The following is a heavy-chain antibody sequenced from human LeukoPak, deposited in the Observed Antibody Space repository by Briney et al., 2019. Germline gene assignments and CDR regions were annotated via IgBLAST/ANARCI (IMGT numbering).Heavy chain of an antibody. CDR2: INSDGNDA. CDR3: TRDFYSSSWD. Sequence: GGSLRLSCAVSGFTFSGYWMNWVRQAPGKGLVWVSRINSDGNDATYADSVKGRFTSSRDNAKKMLFLQMTSLRAEDTAVYYCTRDFYSSSWDWGQGTLVTVSS. J-gene: IGHJ1*01. CDR1: GFTFSGYW. V-gene: IGHV3-74*01. D-gene: IGHD6-13*01.